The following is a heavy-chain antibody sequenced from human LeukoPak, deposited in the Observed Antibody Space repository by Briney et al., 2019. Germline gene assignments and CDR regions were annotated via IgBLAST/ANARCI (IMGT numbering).Heavy chain of an antibody. V-gene: IGHV1-69*05. CDR1: GGTFSSYA. J-gene: IGHJ4*02. CDR2: IIPIFGTA. D-gene: IGHD3-10*01. CDR3: ASNFAGSGSLF. Sequence: ASVKVSFKASGGTFSSYAISWVRQAPGQGLGWMGGIIPIFGTANYAQKFQGRVTITTDESTSTAYMELSSLRSEDTAVYYCASNFAGSGSLFWGQGTLVTVSS.